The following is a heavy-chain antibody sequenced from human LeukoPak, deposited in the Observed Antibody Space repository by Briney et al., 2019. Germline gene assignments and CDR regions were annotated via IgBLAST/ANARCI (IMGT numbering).Heavy chain of an antibody. J-gene: IGHJ3*02. CDR1: GFTFSTYS. CDR2: ISGSSSII. Sequence: GGSLRLSCAASGFTFSTYSMNWVRQAPGKGLEWVSFISGSSSIIHYADSVKGRFTISRDNAKNSLYLQMNSLRAEDTAVYYCARSGTTYYYDSGSRIWGQGTMVTVSS. CDR3: ARSGTTYYYDSGSRI. V-gene: IGHV3-48*04. D-gene: IGHD3-22*01.